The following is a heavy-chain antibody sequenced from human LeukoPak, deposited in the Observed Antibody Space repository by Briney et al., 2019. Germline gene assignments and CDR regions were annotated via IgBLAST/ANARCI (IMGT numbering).Heavy chain of an antibody. V-gene: IGHV4-59*08. J-gene: IGHJ4*02. CDR2: IDYSGST. CDR3: ARHGGSWTFDS. CDR1: GGPISSYY. D-gene: IGHD6-13*01. Sequence: SETLSLTCTVSGGPISSYYWSWIRQPPGKGLEWIGYIDYSGSTNYNPSLKSRVTISVDTSKNHFFLKLSSVTAADTAVYYCARHGGSWTFDSWGQGTLVTVSS.